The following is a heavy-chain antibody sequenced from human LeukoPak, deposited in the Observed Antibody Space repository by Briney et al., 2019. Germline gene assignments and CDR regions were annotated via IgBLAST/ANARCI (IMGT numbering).Heavy chain of an antibody. CDR3: ARVGVGKGSYSWDAFDI. Sequence: SETLSLTCTVSGGSISSYYWSWIRQPPGKGLEWIGYIYYSGSTNYNPSLKSRVTISVDTSKNQFSLKLSSVTAADTAAYYCARVGVGKGSYSWDAFDIWGQGTMVTVSS. D-gene: IGHD1-26*01. CDR1: GGSISSYY. CDR2: IYYSGST. J-gene: IGHJ3*02. V-gene: IGHV4-59*01.